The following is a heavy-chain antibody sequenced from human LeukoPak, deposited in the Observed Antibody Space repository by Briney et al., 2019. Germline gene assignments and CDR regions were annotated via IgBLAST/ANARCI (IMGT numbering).Heavy chain of an antibody. CDR2: NYYSGRT. J-gene: IGHJ4*02. V-gene: IGHV4-59*08. Sequence: PSETLSLTCTVSGGSISRVYWRWIRPPPGRGLEWIGFNYYSGRTNYKPSLKSRVTTSVDTSTNQFYLKLTSVTAADTAVYYCVRHVVARGVNAAFDYWGQGILVTVSS. CDR3: VRHVVARGVNAAFDY. CDR1: GGSISRVY. D-gene: IGHD2-21*01.